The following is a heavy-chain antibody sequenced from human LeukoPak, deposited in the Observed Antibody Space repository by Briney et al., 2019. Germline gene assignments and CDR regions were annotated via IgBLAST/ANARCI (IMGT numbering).Heavy chain of an antibody. CDR3: ATVGRWGSRVDY. CDR1: GYTFTDYY. CDR2: VDPEDSET. J-gene: IGHJ4*02. Sequence: ASVKISCKVSGYTFTDYYMHWVQQAPGKGLEWMGLVDPEDSETIYAEKFQGRVTITADTSTDTAYMELSSLRSEDTAVYYCATVGRWGSRVDYWGQGTLVTVSS. V-gene: IGHV1-69-2*01. D-gene: IGHD7-27*01.